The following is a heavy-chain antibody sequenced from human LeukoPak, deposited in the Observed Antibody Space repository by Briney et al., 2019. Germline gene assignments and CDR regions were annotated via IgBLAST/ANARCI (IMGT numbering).Heavy chain of an antibody. D-gene: IGHD4-11*01. CDR3: ARDYSNYLLTGCYYYGMDV. J-gene: IGHJ6*02. CDR2: IYYSGST. CDR1: GGSISSYY. Sequence: PSETLSLTCTVSGGSISSYYWSWIRQPPGKGLEWIGYIYYSGSTNYNPSLKSRVTISVDTSKNQFSLKLSSVTAADTAVYYCARDYSNYLLTGCYYYGMDVWGQGTTVTVSS. V-gene: IGHV4-59*12.